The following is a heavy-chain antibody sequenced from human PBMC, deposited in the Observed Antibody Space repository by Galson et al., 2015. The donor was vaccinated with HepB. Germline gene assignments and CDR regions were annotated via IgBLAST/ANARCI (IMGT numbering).Heavy chain of an antibody. V-gene: IGHV3-53*01. D-gene: IGHD6-13*01. CDR1: GFTVSSNY. CDR2: IYSGGST. Sequence: SLRLSCAASGFTVSSNYMTWVRQAPGKGLEWVSVIYSGGSTDYADSVRGRFTLSRDNSKNTLYLQVNGLRAEDTAVYYCARGYSRSWYSGLGYWGQGTLVTVSS. J-gene: IGHJ4*02. CDR3: ARGYSRSWYSGLGY.